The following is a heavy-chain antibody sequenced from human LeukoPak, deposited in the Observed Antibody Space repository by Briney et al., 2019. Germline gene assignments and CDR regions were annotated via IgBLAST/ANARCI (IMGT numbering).Heavy chain of an antibody. V-gene: IGHV3-23*01. CDR1: GFIFSRYA. J-gene: IGHJ4*02. Sequence: GGSLRLSCAASGFIFSRYAMTWVRQAPGKGLEWVSAISGSGGSTYYADSVKGRFTISRDNSKNTLYLQMNSLRAEDTAVYYCATAAGADFFDYWGQGTLVTVSS. CDR3: ATAAGADFFDY. CDR2: ISGSGGST. D-gene: IGHD3-3*01.